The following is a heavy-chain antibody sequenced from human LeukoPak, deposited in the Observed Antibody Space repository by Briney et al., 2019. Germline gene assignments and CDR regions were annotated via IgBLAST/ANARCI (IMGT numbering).Heavy chain of an antibody. CDR1: GYTFSSYG. D-gene: IGHD2-2*01. CDR2: INTYNGNT. Sequence: ASVKVSCKASGYTFSSYGISWVRQAPGQGPEWMGWINTYNGNTNYAQKLRGRATMTTDTSTSTAYMELRSLRSDDTAVYYCARAFTALRYCSRTSCYSDAFDFWGQGTMVTVSS. J-gene: IGHJ3*01. CDR3: ARAFTALRYCSRTSCYSDAFDF. V-gene: IGHV1-18*01.